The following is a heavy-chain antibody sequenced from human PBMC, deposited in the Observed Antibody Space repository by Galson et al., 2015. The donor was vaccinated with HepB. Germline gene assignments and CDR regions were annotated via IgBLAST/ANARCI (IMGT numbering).Heavy chain of an antibody. D-gene: IGHD3-10*01. CDR3: ARSEGSGSYYPFSLYYYYMDV. CDR1: GYTFTSYG. V-gene: IGHV1-18*01. Sequence: SCKASGYTFTSYGISWVRQAPGQGLEWMGWISAYNGNTNYAQKLQGRVTMTTDTSTSTAYMELRSLRSDDTAVYYCARSEGSGSYYPFSLYYYYMDVWGKGTTVTVSS. J-gene: IGHJ6*03. CDR2: ISAYNGNT.